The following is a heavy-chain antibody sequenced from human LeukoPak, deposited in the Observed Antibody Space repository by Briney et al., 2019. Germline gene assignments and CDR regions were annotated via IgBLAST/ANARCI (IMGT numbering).Heavy chain of an antibody. CDR1: GFTFSSYA. CDR2: ISYDGSNK. J-gene: IGHJ6*02. D-gene: IGHD2-2*01. Sequence: GRSLRLSCAASGFTFSSYAMHWVRQAPGKGLEWVAVISYDGSNKYYADSVKGRFTISRDNSKNTLYLQMNSLRAEDTAVYYCAREWWYCSSSTSCQPPYYYGMDVWGQGTTVTVSS. CDR3: AREWWYCSSSTSCQPPYYYGMDV. V-gene: IGHV3-30*04.